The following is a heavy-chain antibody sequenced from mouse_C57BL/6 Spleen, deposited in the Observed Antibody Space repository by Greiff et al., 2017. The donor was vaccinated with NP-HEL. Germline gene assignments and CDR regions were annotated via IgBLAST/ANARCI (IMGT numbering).Heavy chain of an antibody. CDR2: IDPSDSYT. J-gene: IGHJ2*01. CDR3: ERGYLLCYSFDY. CDR1: GYTFTSYW. Sequence: QVQLKQPGAELVMPGASVKLSCKASGYTFTSYWMHWVKQRPGQGLEWIGDIDPSDSYTNSNQKFKGKTTLTLDKSSSTAYMQLSSRTSEDSAVYYCERGYLLCYSFDYWGQGTTLTVSS. V-gene: IGHV1-69*01. D-gene: IGHD2-1*01.